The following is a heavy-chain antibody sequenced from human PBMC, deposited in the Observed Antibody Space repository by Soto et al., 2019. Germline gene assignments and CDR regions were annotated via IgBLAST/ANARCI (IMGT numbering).Heavy chain of an antibody. CDR2: ISSSNSYT. J-gene: IGHJ3*02. CDR3: AIDADILTGSDAFDI. D-gene: IGHD3-9*01. Sequence: VQLVESGGGLVKPGGSLRLSCAASGFTFSDYYMSWIRQAPGKGLEWVSYISSSNSYTNYADSVKGRFTISRDNAKNSLYLQMNSLRAEDTAVYYCAIDADILTGSDAFDIWGQGTMVTVSS. V-gene: IGHV3-11*05. CDR1: GFTFSDYY.